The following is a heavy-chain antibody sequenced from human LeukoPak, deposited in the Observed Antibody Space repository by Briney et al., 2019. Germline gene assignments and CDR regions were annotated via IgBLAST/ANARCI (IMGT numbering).Heavy chain of an antibody. J-gene: IGHJ4*02. CDR1: GFTFSTYG. Sequence: PGGSLRLSCAASGFTFSTYGMHWVRQPPGKGLEWVAFMRYDGSNKYYADSVKGRFTISRDNSRDTLHLQMNSLRAEDTAVYYCAKDNYDYGDYDGGDYWGQGTLVTVSS. V-gene: IGHV3-30*02. D-gene: IGHD4-17*01. CDR3: AKDNYDYGDYDGGDY. CDR2: MRYDGSNK.